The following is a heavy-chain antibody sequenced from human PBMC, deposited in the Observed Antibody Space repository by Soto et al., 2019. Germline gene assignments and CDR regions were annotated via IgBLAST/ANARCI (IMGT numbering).Heavy chain of an antibody. CDR1: GGSFSGYY. J-gene: IGHJ6*02. V-gene: IGHV4-34*01. CDR2: INHSGST. D-gene: IGHD6-13*01. Sequence: QVQLQQWGAGLLKPSETLSLTCAVYGGSFSGYYWSWIRQPPGKGLEWLGEINHSGSTNYNPSLKSRVTISVDTSKNQFSLKLSSVTAADTAVYYCARDMPRRYSSSWYRYGMDVWGQGTTVTVSS. CDR3: ARDMPRRYSSSWYRYGMDV.